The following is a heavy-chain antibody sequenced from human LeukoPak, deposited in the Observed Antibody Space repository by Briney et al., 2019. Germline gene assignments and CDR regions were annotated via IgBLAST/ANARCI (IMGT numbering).Heavy chain of an antibody. CDR1: GGSISSYY. CDR2: IYYSGST. V-gene: IGHV4-59*01. CDR3: ARASTWFDP. J-gene: IGHJ5*02. Sequence: SETLSLTCTVSGGSISSYYWSWIRQPPGKGLEWIGYIYYSGSTNYNPSLKSRVTISVDTSKNQFSLKLSSVTAADTAVYYCARASTWFDPWGQGTLVTVSS.